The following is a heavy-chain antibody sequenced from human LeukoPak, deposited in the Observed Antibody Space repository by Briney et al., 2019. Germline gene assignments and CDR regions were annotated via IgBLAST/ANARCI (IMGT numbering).Heavy chain of an antibody. CDR2: TYYRSKWYN. CDR3: TRATTTFDY. J-gene: IGHJ4*02. Sequence: SQTLSLTCAISGDSVSSNSAAWNWIRQSPPRGLEWLGRTYYRSKWYNDYAVSVKSRITINPDTSKNQLSLQLNSVTPEDTAVYYCTRATTTFDYWGQGTLVTVSS. CDR1: GDSVSSNSAA. D-gene: IGHD5-12*01. V-gene: IGHV6-1*01.